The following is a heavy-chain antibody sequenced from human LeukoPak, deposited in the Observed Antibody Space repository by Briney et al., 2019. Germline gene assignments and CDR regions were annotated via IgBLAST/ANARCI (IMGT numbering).Heavy chain of an antibody. D-gene: IGHD5-18*01. J-gene: IGHJ4*02. Sequence: SETLSLTRTVSGGSISSYYWSWIRQPPGKGLEWIGYIYYSGSTNYNPSLKSRVTISVDTSKNQFSLKLSSVTAADTAVYYCARGFRGYSYGYPPDYWGQGTLVTVSS. CDR2: IYYSGST. CDR1: GGSISSYY. V-gene: IGHV4-59*01. CDR3: ARGFRGYSYGYPPDY.